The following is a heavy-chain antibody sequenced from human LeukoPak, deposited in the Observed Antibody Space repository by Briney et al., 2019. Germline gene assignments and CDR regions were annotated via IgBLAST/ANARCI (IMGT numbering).Heavy chain of an antibody. CDR1: GFTVSSNE. J-gene: IGHJ4*02. V-gene: IGHV3-38-3*01. Sequence: HTGGSLRLSCAASGFTVSSNEMSWVRQAPGKGLERVSSISGGSTYYADSRKGRFTISRDNSKNTLYLQMNSLRAEDTAVYYCARVLTGSEMPGGYWGQGTLVTVSS. CDR2: ISGGST. CDR3: ARVLTGSEMPGGY. D-gene: IGHD3-9*01.